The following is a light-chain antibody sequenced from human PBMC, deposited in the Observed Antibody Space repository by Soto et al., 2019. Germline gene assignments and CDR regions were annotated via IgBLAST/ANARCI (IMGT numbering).Light chain of an antibody. J-gene: IGLJ3*02. V-gene: IGLV1-40*01. CDR2: GNT. CDR3: QSYDSSLSGWV. CDR1: RSNIGTGYD. Sequence: QSVLTQPSSVSGAPGQRVTISCTGSRSNIGTGYDVHWYQQVPGTAPKVLIYGNTNRPSGVPDRFSGSKSGTSASLAITGLQAEDEADYYCQSYDSSLSGWVFGGGTKVTVL.